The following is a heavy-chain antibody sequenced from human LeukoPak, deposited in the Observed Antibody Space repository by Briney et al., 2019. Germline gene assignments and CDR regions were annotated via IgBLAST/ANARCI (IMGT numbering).Heavy chain of an antibody. CDR2: IIPIFGTA. V-gene: IGHV1-69*06. Sequence: SVKVSCKASGGTFSSYAISWVRQAPGQGLEWMGGIIPIFGTANYAQKFQGRVTITADKSTSTAYMELSSLRSEDTAVYYCARVGIQLWEVYYYYMDVWGKGTTVTVSS. CDR3: ARVGIQLWEVYYYYMDV. D-gene: IGHD5-18*01. J-gene: IGHJ6*03. CDR1: GGTFSSYA.